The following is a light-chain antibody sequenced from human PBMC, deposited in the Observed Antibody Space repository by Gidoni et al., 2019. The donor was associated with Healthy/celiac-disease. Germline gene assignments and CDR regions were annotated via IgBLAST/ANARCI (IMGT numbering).Light chain of an antibody. CDR2: SAS. V-gene: IGKV3-15*01. CDR1: QSVSRN. J-gene: IGKJ2*01. CDR3: QQYNNGPLYT. Sequence: EIVMTQSPATLSVSPGERATLSCRASQSVSRNLAWYQQKPGQTPRLLSYSASTRATGIPARCSGSGSGTEFTLTISSLQSEDFAVYYCQQYNNGPLYTFGQGTKLEIK.